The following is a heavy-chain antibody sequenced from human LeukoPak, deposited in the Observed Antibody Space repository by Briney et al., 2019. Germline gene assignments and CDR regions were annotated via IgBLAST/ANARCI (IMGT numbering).Heavy chain of an antibody. J-gene: IGHJ6*03. D-gene: IGHD3-3*01. Sequence: GASVKVSCKASGGTFSSYAISWVRQAPGQGLEWMGGIIPIFGTANYAQKFQGRVTITTDESTSTAYMELSSLRSEDTAVYYCARDDGSGSYDFWSGRYMDVWGKGTTVTVSS. CDR2: IIPIFGTA. CDR3: ARDDGSGSYDFWSGRYMDV. V-gene: IGHV1-69*05. CDR1: GGTFSSYA.